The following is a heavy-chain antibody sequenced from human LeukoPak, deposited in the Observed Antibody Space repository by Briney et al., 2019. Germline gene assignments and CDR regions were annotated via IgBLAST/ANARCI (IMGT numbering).Heavy chain of an antibody. D-gene: IGHD4-23*01. V-gene: IGHV1-2*02. CDR2: INPNSGGT. CDR1: GYTFTGYY. CDR3: ARDLRWPPLNLDY. J-gene: IGHJ4*02. Sequence: ASVKVSCKASGYTFTGYYMHWVRQAPGQGLEWMGWINPNSGGTNYAQKFQGRVTMTTDTSTSTAYMELRSLRSDDTAVYYCARDLRWPPLNLDYWGQGTLVTVSS.